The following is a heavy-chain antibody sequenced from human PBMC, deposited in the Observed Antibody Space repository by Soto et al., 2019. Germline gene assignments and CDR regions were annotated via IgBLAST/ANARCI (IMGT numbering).Heavy chain of an antibody. Sequence: GESLKISCKPSGYSFTNQWIGWVRQMPGKGLEWMGVIYPGDSDTRYSPSFQGQVTISADKSISTAYLQWSSLKASDTAMYYCARRVNVVVVTAIAHDAFDIWGQGTMVTVS. CDR2: IYPGDSDT. D-gene: IGHD2-21*02. CDR1: GYSFTNQW. CDR3: ARRVNVVVVTAIAHDAFDI. V-gene: IGHV5-51*01. J-gene: IGHJ3*02.